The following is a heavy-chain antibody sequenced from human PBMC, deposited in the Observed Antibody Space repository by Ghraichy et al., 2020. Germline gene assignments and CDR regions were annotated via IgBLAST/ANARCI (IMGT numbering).Heavy chain of an antibody. CDR3: ARGSNWNENWFDP. J-gene: IGHJ5*02. CDR2: INPNSGGT. V-gene: IGHV1-2*04. Sequence: ASVKVSCKASGYTFTGYYMHWVRQAPGQGLEWMGWINPNSGGTNYAQKFQGWVTMTRDTSISTAYMELSRLRSDDTAVYYCARGSNWNENWFDPWGQGTLVTVSS. CDR1: GYTFTGYY. D-gene: IGHD1-1*01.